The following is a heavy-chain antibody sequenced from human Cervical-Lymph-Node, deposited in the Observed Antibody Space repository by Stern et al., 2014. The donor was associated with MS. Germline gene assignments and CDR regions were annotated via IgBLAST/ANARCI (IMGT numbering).Heavy chain of an antibody. CDR1: GGTFSSFA. V-gene: IGHV1-69*01. J-gene: IGHJ5*02. CDR3: TRHQEGIAAS. CDR2: VTPLFGTA. Sequence: QVQLMQSGAEVKKPGSSVKVSCKASGGTFSSFAISWVRQAPGQGLEWLGGVTPLFGTANYAQKFQGRVTFTEDESTSTVYMELSSLRSDDTAVYYCTRHQEGIAASWGQGTLVTVSS. D-gene: IGHD6-13*01.